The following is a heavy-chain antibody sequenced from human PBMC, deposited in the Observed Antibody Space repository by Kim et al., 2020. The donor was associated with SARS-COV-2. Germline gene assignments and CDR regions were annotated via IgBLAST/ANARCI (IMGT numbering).Heavy chain of an antibody. V-gene: IGHV1-2*02. D-gene: IGHD6-13*01. Sequence: YAQKCQGRVTMTRDTSISTAYMELSRLRSDDTAVYYCARVRIAAAREIDYWGQGTLVTVSS. J-gene: IGHJ4*02. CDR3: ARVRIAAAREIDY.